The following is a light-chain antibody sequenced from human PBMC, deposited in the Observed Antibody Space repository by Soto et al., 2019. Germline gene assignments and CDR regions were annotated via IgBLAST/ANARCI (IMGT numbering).Light chain of an antibody. CDR2: GAS. Sequence: EIVLTQSPGTLSLSPGERATLSCRASQSVSSSYLAWYQQEPGEDPTLLIDGASSRATGSPDRFSGSGSGTDVTLSISRLEAEDFSVYYCQQYGSSPLTFGVGTKVAIK. V-gene: IGKV3-20*01. CDR3: QQYGSSPLT. CDR1: QSVSSSY. J-gene: IGKJ4*01.